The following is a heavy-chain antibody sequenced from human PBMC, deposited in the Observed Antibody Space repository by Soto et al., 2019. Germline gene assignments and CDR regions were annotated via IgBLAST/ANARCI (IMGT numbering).Heavy chain of an antibody. J-gene: IGHJ4*02. CDR1: GGSISSYY. Sequence: PSETLSLTCTVSGGSISSYYWSWIRQPPGKGLEWIGYIYYSGSTNYNPSLKSRVTISVDTSENLFSLKLSSVTAADTAVYYCATLGASRRDDYWGQGTLVTVS. D-gene: IGHD3-16*01. CDR2: IYYSGST. CDR3: ATLGASRRDDY. V-gene: IGHV4-59*01.